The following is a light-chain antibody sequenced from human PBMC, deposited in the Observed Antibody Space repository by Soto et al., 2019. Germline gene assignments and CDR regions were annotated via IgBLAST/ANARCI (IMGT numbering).Light chain of an antibody. J-gene: IGKJ5*01. V-gene: IGKV3-20*01. Sequence: ENVLTQSPATLSLSPGERATLSCRASQSVAYALAWYQQKPGQAPRLLISDASSRATGVPDRFSGSGSGTDFTLTIFRLEPEDFALYYCQQYGPSLITFGQGTRLEMK. CDR2: DAS. CDR3: QQYGPSLIT. CDR1: QSVAYA.